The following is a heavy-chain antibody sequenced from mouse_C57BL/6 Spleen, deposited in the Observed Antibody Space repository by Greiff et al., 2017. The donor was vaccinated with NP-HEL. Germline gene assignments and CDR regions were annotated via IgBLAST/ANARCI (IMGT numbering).Heavy chain of an antibody. CDR3: AREGDYDGDYAMDY. Sequence: DVKLVESEGGLVQPGSSMKLSCTASGFTFSDYYMAWVRQVPEKGLEWVANINYDGSSTYYLDSLKSRFIISRDNAKNILYLQMSSLKSEDTATYYCAREGDYDGDYAMDYWGQGTSVTVSS. CDR2: INYDGSST. D-gene: IGHD2-4*01. V-gene: IGHV5-16*01. CDR1: GFTFSDYY. J-gene: IGHJ4*01.